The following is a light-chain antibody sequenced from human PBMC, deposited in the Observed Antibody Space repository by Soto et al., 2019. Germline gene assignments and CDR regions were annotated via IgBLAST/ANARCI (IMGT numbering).Light chain of an antibody. J-gene: IGKJ5*01. CDR2: DTS. CDR3: QQRQYWPPIT. CDR1: QSVSSY. V-gene: IGKV3-11*01. Sequence: VLTLSPATLSLSPGERATLSCRASQSVSSYLAWYQQKPGQAPRLLIYDTSNRATGVPARFSGSGSGTDFTLTISSLEPEDCAIYYCQQRQYWPPITFGQGTRLEIK.